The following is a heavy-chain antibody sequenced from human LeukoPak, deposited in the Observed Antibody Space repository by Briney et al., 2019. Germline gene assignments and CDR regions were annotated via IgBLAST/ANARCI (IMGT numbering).Heavy chain of an antibody. D-gene: IGHD2-2*01. Sequence: GGFLRLSCAASGFTISTNYMSWVRQAPGKGLEWVSVIHSGGSTYYADSVKGRFTISRDNSKNTLYLQMNSLRVEDTAVYYCARDPPVCSTSCLDYWGQGTLVTVSS. CDR2: IHSGGST. J-gene: IGHJ4*02. V-gene: IGHV3-53*01. CDR1: GFTISTNY. CDR3: ARDPPVCSTSCLDY.